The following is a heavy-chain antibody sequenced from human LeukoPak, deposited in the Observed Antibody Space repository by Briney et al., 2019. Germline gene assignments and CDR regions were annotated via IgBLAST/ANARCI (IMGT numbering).Heavy chain of an antibody. CDR1: GYTFTGYY. V-gene: IGHV1-2*02. J-gene: IGHJ5*02. Sequence: GASVKVSCKASGYTFTGYYIHWVRQAPGQGLEWMGWINPNSGDTNYAQKFQGRVTVTRDTSITTAYMELSSLRSDDTAVYYCARGSWELGTDWFDPWGQGALVTVSS. D-gene: IGHD1-26*01. CDR3: ARGSWELGTDWFDP. CDR2: INPNSGDT.